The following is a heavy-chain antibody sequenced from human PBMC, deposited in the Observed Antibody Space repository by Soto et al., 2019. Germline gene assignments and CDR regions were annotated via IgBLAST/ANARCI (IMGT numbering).Heavy chain of an antibody. CDR1: GFTFSSSW. Sequence: GGSLRLSCAASGFTFSSSWMHWVRQAPGEGLVWVSRITSDGSSTNYADSVKGRFTISRDNAKNTLFLQMNSLRAEDTAVYYCARVGNDGTTGTNGMDVWGQGTTVTVSS. J-gene: IGHJ6*02. CDR2: ITSDGSST. V-gene: IGHV3-74*01. CDR3: ARVGNDGTTGTNGMDV. D-gene: IGHD1-1*01.